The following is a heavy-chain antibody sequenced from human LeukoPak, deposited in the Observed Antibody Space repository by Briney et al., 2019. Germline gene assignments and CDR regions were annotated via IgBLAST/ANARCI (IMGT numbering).Heavy chain of an antibody. CDR3: ARGRNTGRQFYFDY. CDR1: GFPFKSSR. CDR2: ITGSGGST. Sequence: GGPLRLPCAPSGFPFKSSRMLGLPQAPGKGVECVSPITGSGGSTSYTDSVKGRFTISRDNSKNTLYLQMNSLRAEDTAVYYCARGRNTGRQFYFDYWGQGTLVTVAS. J-gene: IGHJ4*02. V-gene: IGHV3-23*01. D-gene: IGHD5-18*01.